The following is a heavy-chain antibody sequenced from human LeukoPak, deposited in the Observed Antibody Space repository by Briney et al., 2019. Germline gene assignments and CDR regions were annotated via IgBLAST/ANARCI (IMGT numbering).Heavy chain of an antibody. Sequence: GGSLRLSCAASGFTFSSYSMNWVRQAPGKGLEWVSSISSSSSYIYYADSVKGRFTISRDNAKNSLYLQMNSLRAEDTAVYYCAKEGSSGYVYYFDYWGQGTLVTVSS. V-gene: IGHV3-21*01. CDR3: AKEGSSGYVYYFDY. D-gene: IGHD6-19*01. J-gene: IGHJ4*02. CDR2: ISSSSSYI. CDR1: GFTFSSYS.